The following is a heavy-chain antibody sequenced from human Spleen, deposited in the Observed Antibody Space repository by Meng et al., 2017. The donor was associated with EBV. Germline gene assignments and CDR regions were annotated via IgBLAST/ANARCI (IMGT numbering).Heavy chain of an antibody. CDR3: ARGVRWLRSNFDY. J-gene: IGHJ4*02. V-gene: IGHV4-34*02. CDR1: IGSFSDKY. D-gene: IGHD4-23*01. CDR2: INHSGST. Sequence: QEWGEGLLMPSETMSPTCAVYIGSFSDKYWSWVRQTPGKGLEWIGEINHSGSTNYTPSLKNRITISIDTSRNQFYLRLSSVTAADTAIYYCARGVRWLRSNFDYWGQGTLVTVSS.